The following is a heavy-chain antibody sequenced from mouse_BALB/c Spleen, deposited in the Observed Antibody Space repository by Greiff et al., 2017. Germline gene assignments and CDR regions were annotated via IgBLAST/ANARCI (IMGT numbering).Heavy chain of an antibody. V-gene: IGHV1S135*01. D-gene: IGHD2-2*01. J-gene: IGHJ4*01. CDR2: IDPYNGGT. CDR3: ARALWLRRNSMDY. Sequence: VHVKQSGPELVKPGASVKVSCKASGYAFTSYNMYWVKQSHGKSLEWIGYIDPYNGGTSYNQKFKGKATLTVDKSSSTAYMQLSSLTSEDSAVYYCARALWLRRNSMDYWGQGTSVTVSS. CDR1: GYAFTSYN.